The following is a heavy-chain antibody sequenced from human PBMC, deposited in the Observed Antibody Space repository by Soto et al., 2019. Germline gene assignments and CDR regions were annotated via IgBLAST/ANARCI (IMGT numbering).Heavy chain of an antibody. Sequence: QVQLQQWGAGLLKPSETLSLTCAVYGGSFSGYYWSWIHQPPGKGLEWIGEINHSGSTNYNPSLKSRVTISVDTSKNQFSLKLSSVTAADTAVYYCARHYRGYSSGWYPQDYGMDVWGQGTTVTVSS. CDR2: INHSGST. CDR3: ARHYRGYSSGWYPQDYGMDV. V-gene: IGHV4-34*01. CDR1: GGSFSGYY. D-gene: IGHD6-19*01. J-gene: IGHJ6*02.